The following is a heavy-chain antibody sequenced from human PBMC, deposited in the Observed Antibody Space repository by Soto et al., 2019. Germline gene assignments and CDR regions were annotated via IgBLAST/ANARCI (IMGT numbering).Heavy chain of an antibody. CDR1: GFTFSSYA. CDR2: ISGSGGST. Sequence: GGSVRLSCAASGFTFSSYAMSWVRQAPGKGLEWVSTISGSGGSTYYADSVKGRFTISRDNSKNTLYLQMNSLRADDTAVYYCAKEITPYGSGWFYYFDYWGQGTQVPVSS. J-gene: IGHJ4*02. V-gene: IGHV3-23*01. CDR3: AKEITPYGSGWFYYFDY. D-gene: IGHD6-19*01.